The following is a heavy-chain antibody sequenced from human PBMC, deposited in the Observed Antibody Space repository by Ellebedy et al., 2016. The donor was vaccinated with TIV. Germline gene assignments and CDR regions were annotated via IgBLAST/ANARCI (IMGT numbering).Heavy chain of an antibody. V-gene: IGHV3-23*01. D-gene: IGHD6-19*01. CDR2: ISANGGTT. Sequence: GESLKISCAASGFTFSTYPMNWVRQAPGKGLEWVSIISANGGTTYYADSVKGRFTISRDNSKNTLFLQMSSLRAEDTAVYYCANYKNTGGSVWRSDAFDVWGQGTMVTVSS. J-gene: IGHJ3*01. CDR1: GFTFSTYP. CDR3: ANYKNTGGSVWRSDAFDV.